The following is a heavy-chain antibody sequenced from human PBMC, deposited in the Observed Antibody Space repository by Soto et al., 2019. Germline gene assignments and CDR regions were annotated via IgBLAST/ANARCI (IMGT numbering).Heavy chain of an antibody. J-gene: IGHJ6*03. D-gene: IGHD6-6*01. CDR2: ISSSSSYI. V-gene: IGHV3-21*01. CDR3: ARDLSSIAARRNYYYYYMDV. Sequence: EVQLVESGGGLVKPGGSLRLSCAASGFTFSSYSMNWVRQAPGKGLEWVSSISSSSSYIYYADSVKGRFTISRDNAKKSLDLQMNSLRAEDTTVYYCARDLSSIAARRNYYYYYMDVWGKGTPVTVSS. CDR1: GFTFSSYS.